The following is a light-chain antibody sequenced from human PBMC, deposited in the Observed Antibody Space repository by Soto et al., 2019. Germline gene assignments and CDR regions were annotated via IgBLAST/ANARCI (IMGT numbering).Light chain of an antibody. J-gene: IGKJ2*01. CDR2: DAS. Sequence: EIVLTQSPATLSLSPRERATLSCRASQSVSSYLAWYQQKPGQAPRLLIYDASNSATGIPARFSGSGSGTDFTLTISSLEPEDFAVYYCHQRSNWPPYTFGQGTKLEIK. CDR1: QSVSSY. V-gene: IGKV3-11*01. CDR3: HQRSNWPPYT.